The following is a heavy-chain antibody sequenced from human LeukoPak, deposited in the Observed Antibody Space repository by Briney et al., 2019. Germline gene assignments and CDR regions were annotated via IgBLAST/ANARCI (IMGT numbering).Heavy chain of an antibody. CDR3: ARRGHCSVGRCPLDHDAFDI. J-gene: IGHJ3*02. V-gene: IGHV4-59*08. Sequence: SETLSLTCTVSNGSISRQYWSWIRRPPGKGLEWIGFIYYSGSTNYNPSLRSRVTISVDTSKNQFSLKLSSVTAADTAIYYCARRGHCSVGRCPLDHDAFDIWGQGTMVTVSS. D-gene: IGHD2-15*01. CDR1: NGSISRQY. CDR2: IYYSGST.